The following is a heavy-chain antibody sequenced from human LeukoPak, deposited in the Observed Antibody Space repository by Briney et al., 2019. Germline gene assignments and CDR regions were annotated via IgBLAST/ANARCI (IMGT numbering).Heavy chain of an antibody. V-gene: IGHV3-9*03. CDR3: AKDSIAAAGSFDY. D-gene: IGHD6-13*01. J-gene: IGHJ4*02. CDR1: GFTFDDYA. Sequence: AGGSLGLSCAASGFTFDDYAMHWVRQAPGKGLEWVSGISWNSGSIGYADSVKGRFTISRDNAKNSLYLQMNSLRAEDMALYYCAKDSIAAAGSFDYWGQGTLVTVSS. CDR2: ISWNSGSI.